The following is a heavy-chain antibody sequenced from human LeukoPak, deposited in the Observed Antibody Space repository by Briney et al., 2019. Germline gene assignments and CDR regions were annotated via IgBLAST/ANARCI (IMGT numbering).Heavy chain of an antibody. V-gene: IGHV3-23*01. CDR2: ISASGGST. Sequence: SGGSLRLSCAASGFTFSSYVMSWVRQAPGKGLEWVSTISASGGSTYYADSVKGRFTISRDNSKNSLYLQMNSLRAEDTALYYCAKSGGYCSGGSCQFDYWGQGTLVTVSS. CDR1: GFTFSSYV. CDR3: AKSGGYCSGGSCQFDY. J-gene: IGHJ4*02. D-gene: IGHD2-15*01.